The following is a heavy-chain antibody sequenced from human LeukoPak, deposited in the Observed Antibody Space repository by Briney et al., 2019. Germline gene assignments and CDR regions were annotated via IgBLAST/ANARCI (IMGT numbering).Heavy chain of an antibody. CDR1: GFIFIGYG. D-gene: IGHD3-3*01. CDR3: TTCFGVVISDNFDY. CDR2: IESKTNGETT. Sequence: GGSLRLSCAASGFIFIGYGMHWVRQAPGKGLEWVGRIESKTNGETTDYAAPVKGRFTISRDDSKNTLYLQMNNLKTEDTAVYYCTTCFGVVISDNFDYWGQGALVTVSS. V-gene: IGHV3-15*04. J-gene: IGHJ4*02.